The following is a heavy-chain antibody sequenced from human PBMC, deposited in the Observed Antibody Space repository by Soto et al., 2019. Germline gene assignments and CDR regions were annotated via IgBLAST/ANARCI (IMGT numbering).Heavy chain of an antibody. Sequence: QVQLQQWGAGLLKPSETLSLTCAVYGGSFSGYYWRWIRQPPGKGLEWIGEINHSGSTNYNPSLKSRVTIAVDTSKNQFSLKLSSVTAADTAVYDCARLRSGWYKKVPNFDYWGQGTLDTVTT. D-gene: IGHD6-19*01. CDR3: ARLRSGWYKKVPNFDY. J-gene: IGHJ4*02. V-gene: IGHV4-34*01. CDR2: INHSGST. CDR1: GGSFSGYY.